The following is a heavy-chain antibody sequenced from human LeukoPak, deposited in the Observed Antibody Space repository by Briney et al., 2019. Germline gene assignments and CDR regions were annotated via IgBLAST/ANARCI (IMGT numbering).Heavy chain of an antibody. CDR1: GYTLTELS. Sequence: GASVKVSCKVSGYTLTELSMHWVRQAPGQGLEWMGGIIPIFGTANYAQKFQGRVTITADKSTSTAYMELSSLRSEDTAVYYCARALHIAAAVSLWGQGTLVTVSS. CDR2: IIPIFGTA. CDR3: ARALHIAAAVSL. D-gene: IGHD6-13*01. V-gene: IGHV1-69*06. J-gene: IGHJ4*02.